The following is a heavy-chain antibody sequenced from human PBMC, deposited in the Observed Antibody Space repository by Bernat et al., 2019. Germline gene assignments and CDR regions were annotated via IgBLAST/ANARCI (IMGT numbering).Heavy chain of an antibody. V-gene: IGHV5-51*01. CDR2: IYPGDCAT. J-gene: IGHJ4*02. D-gene: IGHD1-26*01. Sequence: EVQLVQSGAEVKKPGESLKISCKGSGYSFTSYWIGWVRQMPGKGLEWMGIIYPGDCATKYSPSYQGQVTITADKSISTAYLQWSSLKASDTAVYYCARLSPPGVGATSFDYWGQGTLVTVSS. CDR1: GYSFTSYW. CDR3: ARLSPPGVGATSFDY.